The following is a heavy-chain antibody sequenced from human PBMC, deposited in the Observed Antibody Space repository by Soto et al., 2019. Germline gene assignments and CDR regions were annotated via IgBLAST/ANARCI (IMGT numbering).Heavy chain of an antibody. CDR2: IGDSGAST. J-gene: IGHJ6*03. CDR3: AKGVELAV. D-gene: IGHD1-26*01. CDR1: GFSFSSFA. V-gene: IGHV3-23*01. Sequence: EVLLLESGGGLVQPGGSLRLSCEASGFSFSSFAMNWVRQAPGKGLEWVSAIGDSGASTYYADSVKGRFTISRDNSRNTPYLQLNSLRAADTAVYYCAKGVELAVWGNGTTVTISS.